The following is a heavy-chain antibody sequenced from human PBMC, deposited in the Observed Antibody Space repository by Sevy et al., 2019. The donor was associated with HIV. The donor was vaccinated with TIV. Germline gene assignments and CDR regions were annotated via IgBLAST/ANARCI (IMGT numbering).Heavy chain of an antibody. CDR2: INTSGST. J-gene: IGHJ4*02. CDR3: ARSNWVTATNGFSKSYYFDY. V-gene: IGHV4-4*07. CDR1: GDSFSSYF. Sequence: SETLSLTCTVSGDSFSSYFWAWIRQPAGKGLEGIGRINTSGSTNSNPSLKSRVTMSVDTSKSQFSLKVTSLTAADTAIYFCARSNWVTATNGFSKSYYFDYWGQGSLVTVSS. D-gene: IGHD7-27*01.